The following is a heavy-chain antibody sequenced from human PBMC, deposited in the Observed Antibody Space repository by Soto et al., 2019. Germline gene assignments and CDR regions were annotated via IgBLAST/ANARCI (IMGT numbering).Heavy chain of an antibody. J-gene: IGHJ4*02. Sequence: NPSETLSLTCTVSGGSINSGDYYWSWIRQPPGKGLEWIGYVLYSGSTYYNPSLQSRVSISIDTSKNQFSLKLTSVTAADTAVYYCAREGFYDRKIDYWGQGILVTVSS. D-gene: IGHD2-2*01. CDR3: AREGFYDRKIDY. CDR1: GGSINSGDYY. CDR2: VLYSGST. V-gene: IGHV4-30-4*01.